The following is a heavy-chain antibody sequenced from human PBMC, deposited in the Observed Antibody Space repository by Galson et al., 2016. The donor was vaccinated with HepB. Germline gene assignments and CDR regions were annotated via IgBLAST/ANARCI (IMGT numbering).Heavy chain of an antibody. D-gene: IGHD3-9*01. CDR2: ISPYNGNT. J-gene: IGHJ6*02. CDR1: GYTFSSYG. Sequence: SVKVSCKASGYTFSSYGISWVRQAPGQGLEWMGWISPYNGNTNYAQKFQGRVTITTDTSTSTAYMELGSLRSDDTAVYYCANLQYYDWLSPYFVDVWGQGTTVTVSS. CDR3: ANLQYYDWLSPYFVDV. V-gene: IGHV1-18*01.